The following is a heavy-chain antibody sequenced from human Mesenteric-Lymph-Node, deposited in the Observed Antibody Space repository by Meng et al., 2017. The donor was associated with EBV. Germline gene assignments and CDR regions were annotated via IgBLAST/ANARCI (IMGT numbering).Heavy chain of an antibody. Sequence: QVQPDESGPGLVKPTGTLSLTCTVSGGSITIDDFYWGWIRQPPGKGLEWIGHIYHNGDTDYNPSLNSRVTIFVDTSENQFSLTLTSVTAADTAVYYCARLYASGGGRGLDFWGQGTLVTVSS. J-gene: IGHJ4*02. CDR1: GGSITIDDFY. CDR3: ARLYASGGGRGLDF. V-gene: IGHV4-39*01. CDR2: IYHNGDT. D-gene: IGHD6-19*01.